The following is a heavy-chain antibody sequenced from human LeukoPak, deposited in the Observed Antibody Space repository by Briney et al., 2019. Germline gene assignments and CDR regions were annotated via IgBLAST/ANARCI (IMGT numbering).Heavy chain of an antibody. J-gene: IGHJ4*02. CDR1: GYTFTGYY. V-gene: IGHV1-2*02. CDR2: INPNSGGT. Sequence: GASVKVSCKASGYTFTGYYMHWVRRAPGQGLEWMGWINPNSGGTNYAQKFQGRVTTTRDTSISTAYMELSRLRSDDTAVYYCARDLDCSGGSCYDYWGQGTLVTVSS. D-gene: IGHD2-15*01. CDR3: ARDLDCSGGSCYDY.